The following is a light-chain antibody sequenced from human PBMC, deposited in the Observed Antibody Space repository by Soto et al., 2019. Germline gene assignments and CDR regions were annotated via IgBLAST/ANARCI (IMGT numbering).Light chain of an antibody. V-gene: IGKV3-20*01. CDR2: GAS. CDR3: QLYGSPPLYT. Sequence: EVVLTQSPGTLSLSPGERAALSCRASQSVRSTYLAWYQQKPGQAPRLLIYGASSRDTGIPDRFSGSGSGTDFTLTISRLELEDCAMDYCQLYGSPPLYTFGQGTKLEI. J-gene: IGKJ2*01. CDR1: QSVRSTY.